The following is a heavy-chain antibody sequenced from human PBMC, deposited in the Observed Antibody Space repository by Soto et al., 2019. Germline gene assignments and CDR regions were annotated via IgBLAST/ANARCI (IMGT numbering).Heavy chain of an antibody. V-gene: IGHV1-8*01. CDR2: MNPNSGNT. CDR1: GYTFRDYD. D-gene: IGHD3-22*01. J-gene: IGHJ4*02. CDR3: TRRARIGKQLWLPFDS. Sequence: ASVKVSCKASGYTFRDYDINWVRQASGQGLEWMGRMNPNSGNTAYAQKFQGRVTMTGDTTTNTAYMELSSLTSADTAVYYCTRRARIGKQLWLPFDSWAQGTLVTVSS.